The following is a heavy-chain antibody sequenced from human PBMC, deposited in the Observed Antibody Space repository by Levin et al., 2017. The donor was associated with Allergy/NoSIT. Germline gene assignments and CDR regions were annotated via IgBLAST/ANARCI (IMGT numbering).Heavy chain of an antibody. Sequence: GGSLGLSCAASGFSFSTYAMHWVRQAPGKGLEYVSAINTNGGSTYYADSVRGRFTISRDNSKNMLYLQMGSMRAEDMGVYYCAREVHSGWYDYWGQGTLVTVSS. CDR3: AREVHSGWYDY. CDR1: GFSFSTYA. D-gene: IGHD6-19*01. V-gene: IGHV3-64*02. J-gene: IGHJ4*02. CDR2: INTNGGST.